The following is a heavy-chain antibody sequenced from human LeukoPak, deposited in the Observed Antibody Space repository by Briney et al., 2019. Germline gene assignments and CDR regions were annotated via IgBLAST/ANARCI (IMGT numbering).Heavy chain of an antibody. J-gene: IGHJ6*03. CDR2: IYYSGST. Sequence: PSETLSLTCTVSGFSISSYYWSWIRQPPGKGLEWIGYIYYSGSTSYNPSLKSRVTISVDTSKIQFSLKLSSVTAADTAVYYCARELRFSSYYYYMDVWGKGTTVTVSS. D-gene: IGHD3-3*01. CDR1: GFSISSYY. V-gene: IGHV4-59*01. CDR3: ARELRFSSYYYYMDV.